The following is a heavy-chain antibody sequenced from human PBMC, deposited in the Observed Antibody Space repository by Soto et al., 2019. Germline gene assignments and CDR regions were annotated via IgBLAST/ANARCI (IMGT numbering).Heavy chain of an antibody. Sequence: SETLSLTCTVSGGSISSSSYYWGWIRQPPGKGLEWIGSIYYSGSTYYNPSLKSRVTISVDTSKNQFSLKLSSVTAADTAVYYCARRGSVYGDYGYWGQGTLVTVSS. CDR1: GGSISSSSYY. CDR2: IYYSGST. CDR3: ARRGSVYGDYGY. J-gene: IGHJ4*02. D-gene: IGHD4-17*01. V-gene: IGHV4-39*01.